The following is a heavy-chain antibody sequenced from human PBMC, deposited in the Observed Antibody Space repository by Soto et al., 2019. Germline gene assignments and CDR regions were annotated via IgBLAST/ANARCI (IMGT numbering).Heavy chain of an antibody. V-gene: IGHV3-21*04. CDR1: GFTFSYYS. CDR2: ISGSSTYI. J-gene: IGHJ4*02. D-gene: IGHD6-19*01. Sequence: EVQLVESGGGLVKPGESLRVSCAASGFTFSYYSLHWVRQAPGKGLEWVSYISGSSTYIYYADRVKGRFTISRDNAKNSLELRMDSLRAEDTAVYYCARGDGTGLYNSGLSPRYWGQGTLVTVSS. CDR3: ARGDGTGLYNSGLSPRY.